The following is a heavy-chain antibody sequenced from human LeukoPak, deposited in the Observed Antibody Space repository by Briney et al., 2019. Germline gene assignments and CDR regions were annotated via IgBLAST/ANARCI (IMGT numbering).Heavy chain of an antibody. Sequence: ASVKVSCKASGYTFTSYGISWVRQAPGQGLEWMGWVSPYNDNTNYAQKLQGRVTMTTDTSTSTAYMELRSLRSDDTAVYYCARGASAPQFDYWGQGTLVTVSS. J-gene: IGHJ4*02. CDR2: VSPYNDNT. CDR3: ARGASAPQFDY. V-gene: IGHV1-18*01. D-gene: IGHD4/OR15-4a*01. CDR1: GYTFTSYG.